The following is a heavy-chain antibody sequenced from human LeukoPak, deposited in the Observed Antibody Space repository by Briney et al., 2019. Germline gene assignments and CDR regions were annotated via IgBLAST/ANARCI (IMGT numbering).Heavy chain of an antibody. D-gene: IGHD6-13*01. V-gene: IGHV1-46*01. J-gene: IGHJ4*02. CDR1: GYTFTSYY. Sequence: PVASVKVSCKASGYTFTSYYMHWVRQAPGQGLEWMGIINPSGGSTSYAQKFQGRVTMTRDTSTSTVYMELSSLRAEDTAVYYCAKTRPLDSSSWSHGDYWGQGTLVTVSS. CDR2: INPSGGST. CDR3: AKTRPLDSSSWSHGDY.